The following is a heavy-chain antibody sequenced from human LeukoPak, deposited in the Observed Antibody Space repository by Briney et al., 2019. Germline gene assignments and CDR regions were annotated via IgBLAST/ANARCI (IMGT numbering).Heavy chain of an antibody. J-gene: IGHJ4*02. CDR2: IIPIFGTA. V-gene: IGHV1-69*06. CDR3: AKGDLYGGNIVSYKGFDY. D-gene: IGHD4-23*01. CDR1: GYTFTGYY. Sequence: ASVKVSCKASGYTFTGYYMHWVRQAPGQGLEWMGGIIPIFGTANYAQKFQGRVTITADKSTSTAYMELSSLRSEDTAVYYCAKGDLYGGNIVSYKGFDYWGQGTLVTVSS.